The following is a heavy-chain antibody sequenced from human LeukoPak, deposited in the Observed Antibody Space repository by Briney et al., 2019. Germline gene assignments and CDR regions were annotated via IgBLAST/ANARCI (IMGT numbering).Heavy chain of an antibody. CDR3: AKGEAVGWGAFDI. Sequence: GGSLRLSCAASGFTFSNYAMSWVRKAPGKGLEWVSAISGSGSSTYYADSVKGRFTISRDNSKNTLYLQMNSLRAEDTAVYYCAKGEAVGWGAFDIWGQGTMVTVSS. V-gene: IGHV3-23*01. CDR2: ISGSGSST. CDR1: GFTFSNYA. J-gene: IGHJ3*02. D-gene: IGHD6-19*01.